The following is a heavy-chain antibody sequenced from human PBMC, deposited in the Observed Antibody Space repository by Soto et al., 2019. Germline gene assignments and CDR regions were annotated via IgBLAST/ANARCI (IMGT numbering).Heavy chain of an antibody. Sequence: SETLSLTCAVSGYSISSGYYWGWIRQPPGKGLEWLGTTYYGASSYYNPSLRSRITILLDASTNQLSLKLSSVTAADTAVYFCVRVAGSASWYETDSWGQGILVTVSS. CDR2: TYYGASS. J-gene: IGHJ4*02. D-gene: IGHD6-13*01. CDR1: GYSISSGYY. V-gene: IGHV4-38-2*01. CDR3: VRVAGSASWYETDS.